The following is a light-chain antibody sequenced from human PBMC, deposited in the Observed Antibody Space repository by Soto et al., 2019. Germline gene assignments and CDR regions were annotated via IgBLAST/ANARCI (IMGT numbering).Light chain of an antibody. CDR2: GAA. CDR1: QTLTSNY. Sequence: EIVLTQSPATLSLSPGERATLSCRASQTLTSNYLAWYQKKPGQARRLLIHGAASRATGIPDRFSGSGSGKDFTLTISRLELDDFAVYYGQDYSDSVLTFGGGTKVEIK. CDR3: QDYSDSVLT. J-gene: IGKJ4*02. V-gene: IGKV3-20*01.